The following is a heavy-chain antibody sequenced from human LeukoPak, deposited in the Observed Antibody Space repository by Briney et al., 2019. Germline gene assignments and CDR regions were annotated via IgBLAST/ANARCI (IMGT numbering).Heavy chain of an antibody. CDR2: MNHSGSA. V-gene: IGHV4-34*01. CDR1: GGSFSGYY. Sequence: SETLSLTCAVSGGSFSGYYWSWIRQPPGKGREWIGEMNHSGSANYNPSLKSRVTISVDTSKNQFSLKLSSVTAADTAAYYCARGLGPRYCSSTSCRALFDYWGQGTLVSVSS. D-gene: IGHD2-2*01. J-gene: IGHJ4*02. CDR3: ARGLGPRYCSSTSCRALFDY.